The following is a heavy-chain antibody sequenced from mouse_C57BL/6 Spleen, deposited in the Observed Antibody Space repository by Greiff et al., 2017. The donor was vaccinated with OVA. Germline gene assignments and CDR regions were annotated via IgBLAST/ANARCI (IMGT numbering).Heavy chain of an antibody. V-gene: IGHV1-82*01. D-gene: IGHD2-5*01. CDR2: IYPGDGDT. CDR3: ARAGYSNWYFDV. Sequence: VQVVESGPELVKPGASVKISCKASGYAFSSSWMNWVKQRPGKGLEWIGRIYPGDGDTNYNGKFKGKATLTADKSSSTAYMQLSSLTSEDSAVYFCARAGYSNWYFDVWGTGTTVTVSS. CDR1: GYAFSSSW. J-gene: IGHJ1*03.